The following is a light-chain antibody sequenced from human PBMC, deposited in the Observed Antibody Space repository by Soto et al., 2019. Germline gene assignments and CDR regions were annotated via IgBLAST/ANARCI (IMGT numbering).Light chain of an antibody. CDR2: EAS. CDR1: QTIGSW. J-gene: IGKJ1*01. CDR3: QHYNNYPVT. V-gene: IGKV1-5*03. Sequence: DIQMTQSPSTLSGSVGARVSISCRASQTIGSWLAWYQQKPGEAPKLLIYEASTLKSGVPSRFSGSGSGTEFTLTISSLQPDDFATYYCQHYNNYPVTFGQGTKVDIK.